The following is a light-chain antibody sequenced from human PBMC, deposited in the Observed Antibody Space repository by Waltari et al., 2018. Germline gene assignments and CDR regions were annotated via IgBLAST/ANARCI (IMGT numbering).Light chain of an antibody. CDR2: EVT. V-gene: IGLV2-8*01. J-gene: IGLJ1*01. CDR1: NSDVGAYNY. Sequence: QSVLTQPPSATGSPGQSVTISCTGTNSDVGAYNYVSWYQQHPGKVPKLLIYEVTKPPPGVPDRFSGSKSGHTASLTVSGLQADDEADYYCSSYAHNNHFVFGTGTKVTVL. CDR3: SSYAHNNHFV.